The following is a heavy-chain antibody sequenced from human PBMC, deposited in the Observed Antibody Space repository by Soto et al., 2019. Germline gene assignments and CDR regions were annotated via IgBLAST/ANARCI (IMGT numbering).Heavy chain of an antibody. J-gene: IGHJ6*02. D-gene: IGHD3-3*01. CDR2: IIPVSGTS. CDR1: GGSLTNYA. CDR3: ARDREPMERITIFGPPVGFLDYYGMDF. V-gene: IGHV1-69*13. Sequence: GASAKVSCKASGGSLTNYAIIWVRQGPGHGLEWMGGIIPVSGTSDTSNYAQKFQGRVTITADESXSTAYRELSSLRSEDTAVYYGARDREPMERITIFGPPVGFLDYYGMDFWGQGTTVTVSS.